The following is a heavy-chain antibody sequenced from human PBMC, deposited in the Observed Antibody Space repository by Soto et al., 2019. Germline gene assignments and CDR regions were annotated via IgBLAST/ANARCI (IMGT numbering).Heavy chain of an antibody. Sequence: SETLSLTCVVYGGSLTGYYWSWIRQPPGRGLEWIVEINPTGSPKYNPSLMSRVTRSVDASKNQCCRGLSSVSAADTAVFYCARSREQWLVDAFDIWGPGTMVTVSS. J-gene: IGHJ3*02. V-gene: IGHV4-34*01. CDR2: INPTGSP. CDR3: ARSREQWLVDAFDI. CDR1: GGSLTGYY. D-gene: IGHD6-19*01.